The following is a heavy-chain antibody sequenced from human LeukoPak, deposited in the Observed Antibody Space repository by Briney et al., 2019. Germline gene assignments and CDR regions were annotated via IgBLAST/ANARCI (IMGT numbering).Heavy chain of an antibody. V-gene: IGHV1-46*01. J-gene: IGHJ4*02. Sequence: ASVKVSCKASGYTFTSYYMHWVRQAPGQGLEWMGIINPSGGSTSYAQKFQGRVTMTRDTSTSTVYMELSSLRSDDTAVYYCARARVLRFLECPGPYWGQGTLVTVSS. D-gene: IGHD3-3*01. CDR3: ARARVLRFLECPGPY. CDR2: INPSGGST. CDR1: GYTFTSYY.